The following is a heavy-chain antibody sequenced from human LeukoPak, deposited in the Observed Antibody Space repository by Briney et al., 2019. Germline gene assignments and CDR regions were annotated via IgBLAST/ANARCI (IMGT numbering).Heavy chain of an antibody. CDR2: IYHSGST. V-gene: IGHV4-30-2*01. CDR1: GGSISSGGYY. CDR3: ARSSGSYWFDP. J-gene: IGHJ5*02. D-gene: IGHD1-26*01. Sequence: SQTLSLTCTVSGGSISSGGYYWSWIRQPPGKGLEWIGYIYHSGSTYYNPSLKSRVTISVDTSKNQFSLKLSSVTAADTAVYYCARSSGSYWFDPWGQGTLVTVSS.